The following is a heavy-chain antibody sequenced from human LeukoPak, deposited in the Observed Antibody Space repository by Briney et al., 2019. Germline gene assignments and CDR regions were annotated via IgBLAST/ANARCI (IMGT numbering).Heavy chain of an antibody. Sequence: PGGSLRLSCTASGFTFGDYAMSWFRQAPGKGLEWVGFIRSKAYGGTTEYAASVKGRFTISRDDSKSIAYLQMNSLKTEDTAVYYCTARLLGYRSSTSCPAGWFDPWGQGTLVTVSS. V-gene: IGHV3-49*03. CDR1: GFTFGDYA. D-gene: IGHD2-2*01. CDR2: IRSKAYGGTT. J-gene: IGHJ5*02. CDR3: TARLLGYRSSTSCPAGWFDP.